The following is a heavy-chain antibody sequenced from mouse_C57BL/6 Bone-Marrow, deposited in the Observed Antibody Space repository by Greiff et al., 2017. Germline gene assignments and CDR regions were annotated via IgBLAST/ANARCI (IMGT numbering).Heavy chain of an antibody. Sequence: QVQLQQSGAELVRPGTSVKVSCKASGYAFTNYLIEWVKQRPGQGLEWIGVINPGSGGPNYNEQFKGKATLTADKSSSTAYMQLSSLTSEDSAVECGARWGWVLYGYFDVWGTGTTVTVSA. CDR3: ARWGWVLYGYFDV. D-gene: IGHD2-3*01. V-gene: IGHV1-54*01. CDR1: GYAFTNYL. J-gene: IGHJ1*03. CDR2: INPGSGGP.